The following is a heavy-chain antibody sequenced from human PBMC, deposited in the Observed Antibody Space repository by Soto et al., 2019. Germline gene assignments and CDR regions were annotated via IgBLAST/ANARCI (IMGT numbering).Heavy chain of an antibody. CDR1: GFTFSSYG. CDR3: AKAPPMVRGAGWFDP. Sequence: QVQLVESGGGVVQPGRSLRLSCAASGFTFSSYGMHWVRQAPGKGLEWVAVISYDGSNKYYVDSVKGRFTISRDNSKNTLYLQMNSLRAEDTAVYYCAKAPPMVRGAGWFDPWGQGTLVTVSS. V-gene: IGHV3-30*18. CDR2: ISYDGSNK. J-gene: IGHJ5*02. D-gene: IGHD3-10*01.